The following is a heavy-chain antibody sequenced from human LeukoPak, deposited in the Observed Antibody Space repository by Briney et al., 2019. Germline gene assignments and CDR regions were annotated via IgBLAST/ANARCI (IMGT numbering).Heavy chain of an antibody. J-gene: IGHJ6*03. CDR2: IYTSGST. V-gene: IGHV4-4*07. Sequence: PSETLSLTCTVSGGSISSYYWSWIRQPAGKGLEWIGRIYTSGSTNYNPSLKSRVTMSVDTSKNQFSLKLSSVTAADTAVYYCAKDSGGALYYYYYCMDVWGKGTTVTVSS. D-gene: IGHD2-15*01. CDR3: AKDSGGALYYYYYCMDV. CDR1: GGSISSYY.